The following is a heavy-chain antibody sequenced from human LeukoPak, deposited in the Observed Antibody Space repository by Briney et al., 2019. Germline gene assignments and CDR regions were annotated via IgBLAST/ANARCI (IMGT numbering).Heavy chain of an antibody. CDR3: ASGYYDSSGYYSVDY. Sequence: SETLSLTCTVSGGSISSYYWSWIRQPPGKGLEWIGYIYYSGSTNCNPSLKSRVTISVDTSKNQFSLKLSSVTAADTAVYYCASGYYDSSGYYSVDYWGQGTLVTVSS. CDR2: IYYSGST. CDR1: GGSISSYY. J-gene: IGHJ4*02. V-gene: IGHV4-59*01. D-gene: IGHD3-22*01.